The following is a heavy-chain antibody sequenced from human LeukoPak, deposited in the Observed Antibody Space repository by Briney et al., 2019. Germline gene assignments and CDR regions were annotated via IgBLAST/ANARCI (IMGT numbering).Heavy chain of an antibody. CDR1: GFTFSSYA. Sequence: GGSLRLSCAASGFTFSSYAMNRVRQAPGRGLEWISGISNSGTSTYYADSVKGRFTISRDNSKNTLDLQMNSLRAEDTAIYYCVKGGWSTWFDPWGQGTLVTVSS. CDR3: VKGGWSTWFDP. J-gene: IGHJ5*02. CDR2: ISNSGTST. D-gene: IGHD3-3*01. V-gene: IGHV3-23*01.